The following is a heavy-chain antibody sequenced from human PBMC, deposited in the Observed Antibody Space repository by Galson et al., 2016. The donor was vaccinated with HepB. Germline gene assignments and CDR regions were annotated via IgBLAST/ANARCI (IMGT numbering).Heavy chain of an antibody. J-gene: IGHJ5*02. CDR3: VRAVFSDL. Sequence: TDYADSVRGRFTISRDNAKNLVFLQMNSLRAEDTAVYFCVRAVFSDLWGQGTRVVVSS. D-gene: IGHD3-3*01. V-gene: IGHV3-11*06. CDR2: T.